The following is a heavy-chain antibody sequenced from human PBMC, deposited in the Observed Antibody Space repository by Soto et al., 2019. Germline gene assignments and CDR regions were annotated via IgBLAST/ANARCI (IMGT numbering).Heavy chain of an antibody. CDR1: GFTFSTYA. Sequence: EVQLLESGGGLVQPGGSLRLSCGVSGFTFSTYAMSWVRQAPGKGLEWVSAISGSGNKTFYAASVKGRFTISRDNSKNTLHLHMSSLRVEDTAVYYCVRGVRLHFDLWGQGTLVTVSS. CDR2: ISGSGNKT. CDR3: VRGVRLHFDL. V-gene: IGHV3-23*01. J-gene: IGHJ4*02.